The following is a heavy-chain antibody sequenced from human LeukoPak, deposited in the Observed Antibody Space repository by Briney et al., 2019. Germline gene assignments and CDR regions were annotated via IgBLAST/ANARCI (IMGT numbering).Heavy chain of an antibody. J-gene: IGHJ4*02. CDR2: IRYDGSNK. CDR1: GFTFSSYG. D-gene: IGHD5-24*01. Sequence: PVGSLRLSCAASGFTFSSYGMHWVRQATAKGLEWVAFIRYDGSNKYYADSVKGRFTISRDNYKNTLYLQMNSLRAEDTAVYYCAKGAARWLQFAQFDYWGQGTLVTVSS. V-gene: IGHV3-30*02. CDR3: AKGAARWLQFAQFDY.